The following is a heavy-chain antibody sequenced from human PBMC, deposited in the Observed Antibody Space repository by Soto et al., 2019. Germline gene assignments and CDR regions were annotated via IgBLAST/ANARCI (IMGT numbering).Heavy chain of an antibody. CDR3: ARLTTYYYDTSGYGMDV. Sequence: PGESLKISCEGFGYTFTIHWIAWVRQTPGKGLEWMGIIYPSDSDTRYSPSFEGQVTISADKSISTAYLQWSSLKASDSAKYYCARLTTYYYDTSGYGMDVWGQGTTVTAP. CDR1: GYTFTIHW. CDR2: IYPSDSDT. D-gene: IGHD3-22*01. J-gene: IGHJ6*02. V-gene: IGHV5-51*01.